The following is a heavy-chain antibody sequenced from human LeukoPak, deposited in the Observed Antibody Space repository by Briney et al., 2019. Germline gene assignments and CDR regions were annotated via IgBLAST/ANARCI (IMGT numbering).Heavy chain of an antibody. J-gene: IGHJ4*02. D-gene: IGHD6-13*01. CDR3: ARAPRNIAASYYFDY. CDR2: IYSGGNT. CDR1: GFTVSSNY. V-gene: IGHV3-53*01. Sequence: SGGSLRLSCAASGFTVSSNYMSWVRQAPGKELECVSLIYSGGNTYYANSVKGRFTISRDNSKSTLYLQMNSLRAEDTAVYYCARAPRNIAASYYFDYWGQGTLVTVSS.